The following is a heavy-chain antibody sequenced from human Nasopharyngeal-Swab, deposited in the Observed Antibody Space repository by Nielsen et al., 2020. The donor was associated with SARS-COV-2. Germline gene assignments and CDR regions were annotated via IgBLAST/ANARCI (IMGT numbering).Heavy chain of an antibody. CDR3: AKVVAAHYYYYGMDV. V-gene: IGHV3-9*01. Sequence: VRQAPGKGLEWVSGISWNSGSIGYADSVKGRFTISRDNAKNSLYLRMNSLRAEDTALYYCAKVVAAHYYYYGMDVWGQGTTVTVSS. CDR2: ISWNSGSI. J-gene: IGHJ6*02. D-gene: IGHD2-15*01.